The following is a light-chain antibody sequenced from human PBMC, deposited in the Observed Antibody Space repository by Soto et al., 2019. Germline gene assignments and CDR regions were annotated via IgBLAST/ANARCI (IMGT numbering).Light chain of an antibody. Sequence: QSVLTQPPSASGSLGQSVTISCTGTSSNVGGYNYVSWYQQHPGKAPKLMIYEVSKRPSGVPDRFSGSKSGNTASLTVSGLESEDEADYYCSSYAGCLFYVFGTGTQLTVL. CDR3: SSYAGCLFYV. CDR2: EVS. J-gene: IGLJ1*01. CDR1: SSNVGGYNY. V-gene: IGLV2-8*01.